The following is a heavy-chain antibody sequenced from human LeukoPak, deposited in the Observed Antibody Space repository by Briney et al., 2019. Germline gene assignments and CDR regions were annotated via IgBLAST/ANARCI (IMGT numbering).Heavy chain of an antibody. Sequence: GGSLRLSCAASGFTFSSYGMHWVRQAPGKGLEWVAFIRFDGSNKYYADSVKGRFTISRVNSKNTLYLQMNSLRAEDTAVYYCAKDSGDYVAYWGQGTLVTVSP. CDR3: AKDSGDYVAY. CDR2: IRFDGSNK. J-gene: IGHJ4*02. CDR1: GFTFSSYG. V-gene: IGHV3-30*02.